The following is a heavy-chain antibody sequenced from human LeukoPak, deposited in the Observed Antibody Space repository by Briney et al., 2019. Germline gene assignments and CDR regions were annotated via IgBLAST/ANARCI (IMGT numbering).Heavy chain of an antibody. V-gene: IGHV4-34*01. J-gene: IGHJ4*02. CDR3: ASGTYDFWSGYYDY. CDR1: GGSFSGYY. CDR2: INHSGST. Sequence: SETLSLTCAVYGGSFSGYYWSWIRQPPGKGLEWIGEINHSGSTNYNPSLKSGFTISVDTSNNQFSLKLSSVTAADTAVYYCASGTYDFWSGYYDYWGQGTLVTVSS. D-gene: IGHD3-3*01.